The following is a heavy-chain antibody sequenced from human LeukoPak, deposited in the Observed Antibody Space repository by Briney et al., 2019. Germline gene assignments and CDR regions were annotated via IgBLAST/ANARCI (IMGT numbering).Heavy chain of an antibody. CDR3: ARQQQQLWYD. J-gene: IGHJ6*02. CDR1: GFTFSSYE. CDR2: ISSSAGTT. Sequence: GGSLRLSCAASGFTFSSYEMNWVRQAPGKGLEWVSYISSSAGTTYYADSVKGRFTISRDNAKNSLYLQMNSLRAEDTAVYFCARQQQQLWYDWGQGTTVTVSS. D-gene: IGHD5-18*01. V-gene: IGHV3-48*03.